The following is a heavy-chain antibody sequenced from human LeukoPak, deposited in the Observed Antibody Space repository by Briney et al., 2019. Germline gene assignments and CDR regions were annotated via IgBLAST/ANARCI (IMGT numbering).Heavy chain of an antibody. CDR1: GGSISSYY. J-gene: IGHJ3*02. CDR2: IYTSGST. V-gene: IGHV4-4*09. D-gene: IGHD1-26*01. Sequence: SETLSLTCTVSGGSISSYYWSWIRQPPGKGLEWIGYIYTSGSTNYNPSLKSRVTISVDTSKNQFSLKLSSVTAADTAVYYCARSGSYSRNAFDIWGQGTMVTVFS. CDR3: ARSGSYSRNAFDI.